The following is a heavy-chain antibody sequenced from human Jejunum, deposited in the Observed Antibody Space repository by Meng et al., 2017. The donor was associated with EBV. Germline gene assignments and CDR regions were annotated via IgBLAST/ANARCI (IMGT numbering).Heavy chain of an antibody. J-gene: IGHJ4*02. D-gene: IGHD2-21*02. CDR1: GYTISRYA. CDR3: ASDISTATFGY. Sequence: QVQVVQSGSELEKPGASVKVSCKASGYTISRYAMNWVRQAHGQGLEWMGWINTRTGNPAYAQGFTGRFVFSLDTSVSTAYLQISSLKAEDTAVYYCASDISTATFGYWGQGTLVTVSS. CDR2: INTRTGNP. V-gene: IGHV7-4-1*02.